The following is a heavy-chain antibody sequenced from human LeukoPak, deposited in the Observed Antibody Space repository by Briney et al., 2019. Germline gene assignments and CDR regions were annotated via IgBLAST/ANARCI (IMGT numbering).Heavy chain of an antibody. V-gene: IGHV1-2*02. Sequence: ASVTVSFKASGYSFICYYVHWVGQAPGQGREGMGWLNTHSGYTKYAQKFQGRVTMTRDTSIGTAYMELSRLRPDDTAMYYCARDGGIVVRPAANWIDPWGQGTLVTVSS. CDR1: GYSFICYY. D-gene: IGHD2-2*01. CDR3: ARDGGIVVRPAANWIDP. CDR2: LNTHSGYT. J-gene: IGHJ5*02.